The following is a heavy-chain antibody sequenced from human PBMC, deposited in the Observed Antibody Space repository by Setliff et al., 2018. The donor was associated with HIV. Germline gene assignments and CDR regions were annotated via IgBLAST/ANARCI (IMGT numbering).Heavy chain of an antibody. CDR1: GGTLTNYV. J-gene: IGHJ3*02. Sequence: VKVSCKTSGGTLTNYVITWVRQAPGQGLEWMGIIIPMYNIPTYAQKFQGRVTFTADESTSTAYMELSSLSSEDTAVYYCARDQTGVAAAAFGGGSAWSDEGFDIWGQGTMVTVSS. CDR2: IIPMYNIP. D-gene: IGHD6-13*01. CDR3: ARDQTGVAAAAFGGGSAWSDEGFDI. V-gene: IGHV1-69*15.